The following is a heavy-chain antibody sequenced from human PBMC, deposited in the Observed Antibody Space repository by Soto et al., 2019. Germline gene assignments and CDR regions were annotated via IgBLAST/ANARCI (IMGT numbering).Heavy chain of an antibody. CDR1: GGSISSGDYY. CDR3: ARTKTSSSSFHVEY. Sequence: QVQLQESGPGLVKPSQTLSLTCTVSGGSISSGDYYWTWIRQHPGKGLEWSGYIYYSGSTKHNPSLKSRITISVDTSKNQFSLKLNSGTAADTAVYYCARTKTSSSSFHVEYWGQGTQVTVYS. D-gene: IGHD2-2*01. CDR2: IYYSGST. V-gene: IGHV4-31*03. J-gene: IGHJ4*02.